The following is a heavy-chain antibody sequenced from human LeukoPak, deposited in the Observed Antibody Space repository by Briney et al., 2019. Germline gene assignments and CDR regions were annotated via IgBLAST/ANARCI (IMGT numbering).Heavy chain of an antibody. V-gene: IGHV1-69*04. CDR3: ARDMVRYGFDY. D-gene: IGHD5-18*01. CDR2: IIPILGIA. Sequence: SVKVSCKASGGTFSSYAISWLRQAPGQGLEWMGRIIPILGIANYAQKFQGRVTITADKSTSTAYMELSSLRSEDTAVYYCARDMVRYGFDYWGQGTLVTVSS. J-gene: IGHJ4*02. CDR1: GGTFSSYA.